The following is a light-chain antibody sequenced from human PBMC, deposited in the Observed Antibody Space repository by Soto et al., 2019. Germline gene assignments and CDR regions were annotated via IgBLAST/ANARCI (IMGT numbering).Light chain of an antibody. J-gene: IGKJ1*01. CDR2: GAS. V-gene: IGKV3-20*01. CDR1: QSVTSSY. CDR3: QQYDSSWT. Sequence: EIVLTQSPGNVSLSPGERATLSCRASQSVTSSYLAWYQQKPGQAPRLLIYGASSRATGIPDRFSGSGSGTDFTLTISRLEPEDFAVYYCQQYDSSWTFGQGTKVEIK.